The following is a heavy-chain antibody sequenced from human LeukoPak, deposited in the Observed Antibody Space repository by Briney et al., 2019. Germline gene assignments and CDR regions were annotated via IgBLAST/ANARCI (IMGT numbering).Heavy chain of an antibody. D-gene: IGHD6-13*01. J-gene: IGHJ6*02. CDR1: GYTFTNYR. CDR2: ISAYNGNT. V-gene: IGHV1-18*01. Sequence: GASVKVSCKASGYTFTNYRINWVRRAPGQGLEWMGWISAYNGNTNYVEKLQGRVTMTTDTSTSTAYMELRSLRSDDTAVYYCARDWTDDSSSWKINYYYGMDVWGQGTTVTVSS. CDR3: ARDWTDDSSSWKINYYYGMDV.